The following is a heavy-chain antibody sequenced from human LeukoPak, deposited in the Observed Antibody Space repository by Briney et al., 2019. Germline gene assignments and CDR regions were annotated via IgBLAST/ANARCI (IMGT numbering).Heavy chain of an antibody. Sequence: GGSLRLPCAASGFIVSSNYMSWVRQAPGKGLEWVSVIYSDGSTYYADSVKGRFTISRDNSKNTLYLQMNSLRAEDTAVYYCARVLYILRYFDYWGKGTTVTISS. D-gene: IGHD3-9*01. J-gene: IGHJ6*04. CDR2: IYSDGST. V-gene: IGHV3-53*01. CDR1: GFIVSSNY. CDR3: ARVLYILRYFDY.